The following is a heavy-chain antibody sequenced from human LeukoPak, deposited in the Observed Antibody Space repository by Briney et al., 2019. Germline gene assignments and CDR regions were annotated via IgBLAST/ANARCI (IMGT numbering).Heavy chain of an antibody. CDR1: GFTFSNAW. D-gene: IGHD2-2*01. J-gene: IGHJ4*02. CDR2: IYSGGST. V-gene: IGHV3-66*01. Sequence: GTSLRLSCAASGFTFSNAWMSWVRQAPGKGLEWVSVIYSGGSTYYADSVKGRFTISRDNAKNSLYLQMNSLRAEDTAVYYCAREASNQLLSDDYYFDYWGQGTLVTVSS. CDR3: AREASNQLLSDDYYFDY.